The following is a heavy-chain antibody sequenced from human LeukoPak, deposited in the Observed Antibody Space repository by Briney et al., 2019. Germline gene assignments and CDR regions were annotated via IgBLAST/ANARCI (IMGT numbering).Heavy chain of an antibody. CDR2: IISSGSTI. D-gene: IGHD2/OR15-2a*01. CDR3: ASGAEYPKRHFDY. CDR1: GYTFSNYE. V-gene: IGHV3-48*03. Sequence: GGSLRLSCAPSGYTFSNYEMYWVRQAPGKGLEWVSYIISSGSTIDYADSVKGRFTISRDNAKNSLYLQLNSLRAERTAVYDCASGAEYPKRHFDYWGQGTLVTVSS. J-gene: IGHJ4*02.